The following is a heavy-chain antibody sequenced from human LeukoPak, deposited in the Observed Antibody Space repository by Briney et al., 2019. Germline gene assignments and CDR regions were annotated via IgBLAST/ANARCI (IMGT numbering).Heavy chain of an antibody. CDR1: GYTFTSYA. CDR2: INTNTGNP. J-gene: IGHJ5*02. CDR3: ARFFSVRGVINWFDP. D-gene: IGHD3-10*01. Sequence: ASVKVSCKASGYTFTSYAMNWVRQAPGQGLEWMGWINTNTGNPTYAQGFTGRFVFSLDTSVSTAYLQISSLKAEDTAVYYCARFFSVRGVINWFDPWGQGTLVTVSS. V-gene: IGHV7-4-1*02.